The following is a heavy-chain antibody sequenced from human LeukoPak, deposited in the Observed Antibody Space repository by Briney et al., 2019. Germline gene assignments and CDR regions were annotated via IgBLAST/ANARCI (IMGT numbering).Heavy chain of an antibody. CDR1: GGSFSGYY. V-gene: IGHV4-34*01. J-gene: IGHJ4*02. CDR2: INHSGST. Sequence: SETLSLTCAVYGGSFSGYYWSWIRQTPGKGLEWIGEINHSGSTNYNPSLKSRVTISVDTSKNQFSLKLNSVTAADTAIYYCARLQTYSGYEDFDHWGQGTLVTVSS. D-gene: IGHD5-12*01. CDR3: ARLQTYSGYEDFDH.